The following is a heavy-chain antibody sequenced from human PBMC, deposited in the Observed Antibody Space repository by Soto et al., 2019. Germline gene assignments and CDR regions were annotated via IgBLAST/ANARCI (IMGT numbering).Heavy chain of an antibody. D-gene: IGHD2-21*02. J-gene: IGHJ6*02. V-gene: IGHV2-5*02. CDR3: AHSRCGGDCLQSYSSHYYYGMDV. CDR1: GFSLSTGGVG. Sequence: QITLKESGPSLVKPTQTLTLTCTFSGFSLSTGGVGVGWIRQPPGKALEWLALIYWDDDKRYSPSLRSRLTVTTDTSKNQVLLTMTNIDPVDTATYYCAHSRCGGDCLQSYSSHYYYGMDVWGQGTTVTVSS. CDR2: IYWDDDK.